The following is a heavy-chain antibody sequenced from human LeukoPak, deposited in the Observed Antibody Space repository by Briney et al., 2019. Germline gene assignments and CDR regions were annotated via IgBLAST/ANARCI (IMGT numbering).Heavy chain of an antibody. J-gene: IGHJ1*01. Sequence: GGSLRLSCAASGFIFSDYAMTWVRQAPGKGLEWVAAISGGGNSAFYADVVKGRFTISRDNSKNTLYLQMNSLRAEDTAMFYCAKDPSSAYYLEYLHHWGQGTLVTVSS. CDR3: AKDPSSAYYLEYLHH. CDR1: GFIFSDYA. CDR2: ISGGGNSA. D-gene: IGHD3-22*01. V-gene: IGHV3-23*01.